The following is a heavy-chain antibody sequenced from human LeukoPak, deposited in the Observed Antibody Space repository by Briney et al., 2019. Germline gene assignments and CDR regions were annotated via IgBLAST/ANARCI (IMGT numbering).Heavy chain of an antibody. CDR1: GGSFSGYY. CDR3: ARSVAGHYYDSSGYYDY. J-gene: IGHJ4*02. V-gene: IGHV4-59*01. D-gene: IGHD3-22*01. CDR2: IYYSGST. Sequence: PSETLSLTCAVYGGSFSGYYWSWIRQPPGKGLEWIGYIYYSGSTNYNPSLKSRVTISVDTSKNQFSLKLSSVTAADTAVYYCARSVAGHYYDSSGYYDYWGQGTLVTVSS.